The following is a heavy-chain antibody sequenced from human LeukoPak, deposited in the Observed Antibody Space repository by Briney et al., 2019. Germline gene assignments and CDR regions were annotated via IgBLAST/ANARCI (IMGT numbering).Heavy chain of an antibody. Sequence: PGEPLKISCRGSGSSFTNYRIGWVRQLPGKGLGWMGSIYPGDSERRYSPSFQGQVTISADKSITIAYLQWRSLKASDTATYYCARLRGIQLWFFDYWGQGTLVTVSS. V-gene: IGHV5-51*01. CDR1: GSSFTNYR. D-gene: IGHD5-18*01. CDR2: IYPGDSER. CDR3: ARLRGIQLWFFDY. J-gene: IGHJ4*02.